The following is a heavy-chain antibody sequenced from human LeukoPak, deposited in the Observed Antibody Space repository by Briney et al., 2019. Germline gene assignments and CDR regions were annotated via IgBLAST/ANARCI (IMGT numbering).Heavy chain of an antibody. CDR1: GYTFTSYG. CDR2: ISAYNGNT. D-gene: IGHD2-2*01. CDR3: AREMCGSTSCYWEPLSYGMDV. Sequence: ASVKVSCKASGYTFTSYGISWVRQAPGQGLEWMGWISAYNGNTNCAQKLQGRVTMATDTSTSTAYMELRSLRSDDTAVYYCAREMCGSTSCYWEPLSYGMDVWGKGTTVTVSS. V-gene: IGHV1-18*04. J-gene: IGHJ6*04.